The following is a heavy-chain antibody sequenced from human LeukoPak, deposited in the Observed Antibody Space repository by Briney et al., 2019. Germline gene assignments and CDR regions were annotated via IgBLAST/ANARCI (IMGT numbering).Heavy chain of an antibody. V-gene: IGHV4-34*01. CDR3: ASSLLWFGELS. CDR2: INHSGST. D-gene: IGHD3-10*01. Sequence: KPSETLSLTCAVYGGSFSGYYWSWIRQPPGKGLEWIGEINHSGSTNYNPSLKSRVTISVDTSKNQFSLKLSSVTAADTAVYYCASSLLWFGELSWGQGTLVTVSS. CDR1: GGSFSGYY. J-gene: IGHJ4*02.